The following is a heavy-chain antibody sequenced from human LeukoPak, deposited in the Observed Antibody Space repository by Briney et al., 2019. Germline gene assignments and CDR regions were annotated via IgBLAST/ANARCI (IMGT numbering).Heavy chain of an antibody. CDR2: MNPNSGYT. J-gene: IGHJ6*02. Sequence: ASVKVSCKASGYTFTSYDVNWVRQATGQGLEWMGWMNPNSGYTGLAQKFQGRVTLTRDTSLSTAYMELSSLRSDDTAVYYCARDEVVAAPNYFGMVVWGQGTTVSVSS. V-gene: IGHV1-8*01. CDR3: ARDEVVAAPNYFGMVV. D-gene: IGHD2-15*01. CDR1: GYTFTSYD.